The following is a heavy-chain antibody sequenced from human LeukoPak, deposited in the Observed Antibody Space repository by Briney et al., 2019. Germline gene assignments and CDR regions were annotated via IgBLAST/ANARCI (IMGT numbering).Heavy chain of an antibody. J-gene: IGHJ4*02. CDR1: GGSISSSSYY. V-gene: IGHV4-39*01. CDR2: IYYSGST. CDR3: ARLLVFDSSGYDHYYFDY. D-gene: IGHD3-22*01. Sequence: PSETLSLTCTVSGGSISSSSYYWGWIRQPPWKGLEWIGGIYYSGSTYYNPSLKSRVTISVDTSKNQFSLKLSSVTAADTAVYYCARLLVFDSSGYDHYYFDYWGQGTLVTVSS.